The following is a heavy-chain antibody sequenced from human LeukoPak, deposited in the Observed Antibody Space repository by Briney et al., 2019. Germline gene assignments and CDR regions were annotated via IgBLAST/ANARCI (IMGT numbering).Heavy chain of an antibody. D-gene: IGHD5-24*01. Sequence: GGSLRLSCAASGFTFSSYAMHWVRQAPGKGLEWVAVISYDGSNKYYADSVKGRFTISRDNSKNTLYLQMNSLRAEDTAVYYCARGWLQVRPNDLDYWGQGTLVTVSS. CDR1: GFTFSSYA. V-gene: IGHV3-30*04. CDR3: ARGWLQVRPNDLDY. J-gene: IGHJ4*02. CDR2: ISYDGSNK.